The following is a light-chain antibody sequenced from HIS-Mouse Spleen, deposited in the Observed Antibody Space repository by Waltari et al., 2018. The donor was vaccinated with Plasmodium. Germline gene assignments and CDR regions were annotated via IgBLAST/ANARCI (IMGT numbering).Light chain of an antibody. V-gene: IGKV1-5*03. CDR3: QQYNSYYT. CDR1: QSISSW. J-gene: IGKJ2*01. Sequence: DIQMTQSPSTLSASVGDRVTITCRASQSISSWLAWYQQKPGKAPKLLIYKASSLESGVPSRFSGSGSGTEFTLTISSLQPDDFATEYCQQYNSYYTFGQGTKLEIK. CDR2: KAS.